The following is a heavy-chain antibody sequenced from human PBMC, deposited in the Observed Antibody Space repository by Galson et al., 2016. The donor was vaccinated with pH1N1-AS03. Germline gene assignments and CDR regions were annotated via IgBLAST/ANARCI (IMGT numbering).Heavy chain of an antibody. CDR2: MNPNSGNR. D-gene: IGHD3-10*01. Sequence: SVKVSCKASGYTFTSYDINWVRQAAGQGLEWMGWMNPNSGNRGYAQKFQGRVTMTRDTSMSTTYMELSSLTFDDTAVYYCARDDHLSHRGHINYWGQGTLVAVSS. CDR1: GYTFTSYD. J-gene: IGHJ4*02. V-gene: IGHV1-8*01. CDR3: ARDDHLSHRGHINY.